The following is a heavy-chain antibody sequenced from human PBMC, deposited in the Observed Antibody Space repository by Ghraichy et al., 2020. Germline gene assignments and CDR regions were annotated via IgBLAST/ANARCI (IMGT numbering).Heavy chain of an antibody. V-gene: IGHV4-30-4*07. CDR3: ARGGGVSDY. CDR2: IYYSGST. CDR1: GGSISSGGYS. J-gene: IGHJ4*02. Sequence: SETLSLTCAVSGGSISSGGYSWSWIRQPPGKGLEWIGYIYYSGSTYYNPSLKSRVTISVDTSKNQFSLKLSSVTAADTAVYYCARGGGVSDYWGQGTLVTVSS. D-gene: IGHD3-16*02.